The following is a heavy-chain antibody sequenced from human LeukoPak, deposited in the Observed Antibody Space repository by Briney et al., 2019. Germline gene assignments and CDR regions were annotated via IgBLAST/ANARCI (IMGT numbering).Heavy chain of an antibody. D-gene: IGHD1-26*01. J-gene: IGHJ4*02. Sequence: GGSLRLSCSASGFIFTSYGMNWVRQAPGSGLQWVAYISAGSSNTFYADSVKGRFTISRDDAGNFLHLQMNSLSAEDTGVYYYARSAVQANTPFYFDFWGQGALVAVSS. CDR3: ARSAVQANTPFYFDF. V-gene: IGHV3-48*01. CDR2: ISAGSSNT. CDR1: GFIFTSYG.